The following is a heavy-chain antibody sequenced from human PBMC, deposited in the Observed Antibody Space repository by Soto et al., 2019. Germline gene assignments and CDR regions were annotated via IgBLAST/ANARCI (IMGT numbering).Heavy chain of an antibody. Sequence: LVNPTETLTLTCTVSGFSLSNARMGVSWIRQPPGKALEWLAHIFSNDEKSYSTSLKSRLTISKDTSKSQVVLTMTSMDPVDTATYYCARTRLSSSSYFDYWGQGTLVTVSS. CDR3: ARTRLSSSSYFDY. CDR1: GFSLSNARMG. V-gene: IGHV2-26*01. J-gene: IGHJ4*02. CDR2: IFSNDEK. D-gene: IGHD6-6*01.